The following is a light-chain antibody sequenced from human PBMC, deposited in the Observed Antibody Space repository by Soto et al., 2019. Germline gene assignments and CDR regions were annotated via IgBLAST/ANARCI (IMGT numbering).Light chain of an antibody. CDR1: SSNVGSYNR. CDR3: SLYISSSTFA. CDR2: EVS. V-gene: IGLV2-18*01. J-gene: IGLJ1*01. Sequence: QSALTQPPSVSGSPGQSVTISCTGTSSNVGSYNRVSWYQQSPGTAPKLMIYEVSNRPSGVSDRFSGSKSGNTASLTISGLQAEEEADYYCSLYISSSTFAFGTGTKLTVL.